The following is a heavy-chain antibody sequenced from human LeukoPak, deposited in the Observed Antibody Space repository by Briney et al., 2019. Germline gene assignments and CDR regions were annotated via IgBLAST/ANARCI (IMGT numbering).Heavy chain of an antibody. CDR1: GFTFSTYA. J-gene: IGHJ4*02. CDR3: AKCRVVGGATRFDY. Sequence: GGSLRLSCAASGFTFSTYAMNWVRQAPGKGLEWVSAISGSGGSTYYADSVKGRFTISRDNSKNTLYLQMNSLRAEDTAVYYYAKCRVVGGATRFDYWGQGTLVTVSS. D-gene: IGHD1-26*01. V-gene: IGHV3-23*01. CDR2: ISGSGGST.